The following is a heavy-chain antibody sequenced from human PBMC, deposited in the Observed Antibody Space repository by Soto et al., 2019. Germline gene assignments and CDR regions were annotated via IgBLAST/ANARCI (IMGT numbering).Heavy chain of an antibody. D-gene: IGHD1-26*01. Sequence: GESVKISCAASGFSFSTYTMNCVRQAPGRGLEWVSGIFGSASSAYYADSVKGRFTISRDNSKNTLFLQMNSLRAEDTAVYYCAKDVRPDGFWDIDDWGQGTQVTVSS. V-gene: IGHV3-23*01. CDR3: AKDVRPDGFWDIDD. J-gene: IGHJ4*02. CDR2: IFGSASSA. CDR1: GFSFSTYT.